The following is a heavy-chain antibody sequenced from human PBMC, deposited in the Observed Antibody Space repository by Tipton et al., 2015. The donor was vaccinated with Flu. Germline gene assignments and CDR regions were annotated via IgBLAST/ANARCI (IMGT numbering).Heavy chain of an antibody. V-gene: IGHV3-7*01. J-gene: IGHJ5*02. CDR3: AEDPFFGGGSPRSLDP. CDR1: GFTFSSYW. CDR2: TDRDGSEK. Sequence: SLRLSCAASGFTFSSYWMSWVRQAPGKGLEWVGNTDRDGSEKNYAGSVKGRFTISRDNDENSLFLQMNRLRAEDTAVYYCAEDPFFGGGSPRSLDPWCRGSLVTLPS. D-gene: IGHD3-16*01.